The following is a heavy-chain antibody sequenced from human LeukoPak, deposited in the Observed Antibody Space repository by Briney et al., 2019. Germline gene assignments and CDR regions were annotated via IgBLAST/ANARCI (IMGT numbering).Heavy chain of an antibody. Sequence: ASVKVSCKASGYTLTSYDINWVRQATGQGLEWMGWMNPNSGRTGYAQNFQGRITITRNTSISTAYMELSSLRSEDTAVYYCAREREYSSSLPSDYWGQGTLVTVSS. CDR2: MNPNSGRT. J-gene: IGHJ4*02. CDR3: AREREYSSSLPSDY. CDR1: GYTLTSYD. V-gene: IGHV1-8*01. D-gene: IGHD6-13*01.